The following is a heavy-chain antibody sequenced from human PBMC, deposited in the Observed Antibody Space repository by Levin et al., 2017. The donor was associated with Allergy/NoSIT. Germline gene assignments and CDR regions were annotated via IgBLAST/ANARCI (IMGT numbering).Heavy chain of an antibody. CDR1: GFTFSGYA. CDR3: VRRLGATHFDY. Sequence: LSLTCAASGFTFSGYAMSWVRQAPGKGLEWVSAISEGSGNINYADSVKGRFTISRDNSKNTLDLQMNTLRAEDTAVYYCVRRLGATHFDYWGQGTLVTVSS. J-gene: IGHJ4*02. V-gene: IGHV3-23*01. CDR2: ISEGSGNI. D-gene: IGHD1-26*01.